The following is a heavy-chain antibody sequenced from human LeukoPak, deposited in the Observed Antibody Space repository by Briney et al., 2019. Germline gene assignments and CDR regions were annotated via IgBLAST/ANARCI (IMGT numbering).Heavy chain of an antibody. CDR1: GGTFSSYA. CDR2: INPSGGST. J-gene: IGHJ4*02. D-gene: IGHD6-13*01. CDR3: ARALAAGRDY. V-gene: IGHV1-46*01. Sequence: GASVKVSCKASGGTFSSYAISWVRQAPGQGLEWMGIINPSGGSTSYAQKFQDRVTMTRDTSTSTVYMELSSLRSEDTAVYYCARALAAGRDYWGQGTLVTVSS.